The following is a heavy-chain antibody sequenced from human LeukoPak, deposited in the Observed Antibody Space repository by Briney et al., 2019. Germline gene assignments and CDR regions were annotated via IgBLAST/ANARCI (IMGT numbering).Heavy chain of an antibody. CDR3: ARGPNSSGWIYYFDY. D-gene: IGHD6-19*01. J-gene: IGHJ4*02. V-gene: IGHV3-48*03. CDR1: GFTFSHYE. Sequence: GGSLRLSCAASGFTFSHYEMNWVRQAPGKGLEWLSYISSSASSIYYADSVKGRFTISRDNAKKSVYLQVNSMRAEDTAVYYYARGPNSSGWIYYFDYWGQGTLVTVSS. CDR2: ISSSASSI.